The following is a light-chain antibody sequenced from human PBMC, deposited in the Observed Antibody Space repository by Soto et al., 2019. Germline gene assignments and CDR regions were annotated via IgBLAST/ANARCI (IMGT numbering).Light chain of an antibody. V-gene: IGKV3-20*01. Sequence: EIVLTQSPGTLSLSPGERATLPCRASQSCSSYLAWYQQKPGQAPRLLMYGASSRATGTPDRFSGSGSGTDFTLTISRLEPEDFAVYYCQQYGSSPLTFGGGTKVDIK. CDR2: GAS. J-gene: IGKJ4*01. CDR3: QQYGSSPLT. CDR1: QSCSSY.